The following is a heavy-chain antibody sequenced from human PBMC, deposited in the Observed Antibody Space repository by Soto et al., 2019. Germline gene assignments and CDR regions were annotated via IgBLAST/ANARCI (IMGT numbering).Heavy chain of an antibody. CDR2: ISTYNDNT. V-gene: IGHV1-18*01. CDR1: GYTFSSYG. J-gene: IGHJ4*02. D-gene: IGHD3-10*01. CDR3: AKDPLPLFVIRGGDYYFDY. Sequence: QVQLVQSGAEVKKPGASVKVSCKASGYTFSSYGITWVRQAPGQGLEWLGWISTYNDNTNYTQKLQGRVTMTTDTTTETAYMELRSLESDDTAVYYRAKDPLPLFVIRGGDYYFDYWGQGTLVTVSS.